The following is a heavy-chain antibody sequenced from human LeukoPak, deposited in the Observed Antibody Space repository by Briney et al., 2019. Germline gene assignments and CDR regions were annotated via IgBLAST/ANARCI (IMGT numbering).Heavy chain of an antibody. CDR3: ARERIAAAGGNWFDP. CDR2: IYTSGST. J-gene: IGHJ5*02. V-gene: IGHV4-4*07. D-gene: IGHD6-13*01. CDR1: GGSISSYY. Sequence: PSETLSLTCAVSGGSISSYYWSWIRQPAGKGLEWIGRIYTSGSTNYNPSLKSRVTMSVDTSKNQFSLKLSSVTAADTAVYYCARERIAAAGGNWFDPWGQGTLVTVSS.